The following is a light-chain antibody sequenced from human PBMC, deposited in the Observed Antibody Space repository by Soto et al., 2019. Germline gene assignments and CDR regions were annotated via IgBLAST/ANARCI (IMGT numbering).Light chain of an antibody. CDR1: QDIRKY. Sequence: IQMTQSPSSLSASVGDRVTITCQATQDIRKYLNWYQQKPGKAPKLLIYDASSLETGVPSRFSGSGSVTDFTFTISSLQPEDFATYYCQQYDNLPLIFGQGTRLDIK. V-gene: IGKV1-33*01. J-gene: IGKJ5*01. CDR3: QQYDNLPLI. CDR2: DAS.